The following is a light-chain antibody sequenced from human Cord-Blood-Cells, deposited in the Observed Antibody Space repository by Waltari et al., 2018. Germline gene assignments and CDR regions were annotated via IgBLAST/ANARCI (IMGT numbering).Light chain of an antibody. CDR3: QQYNSYSYT. CDR2: KAS. CDR1: QSISSW. J-gene: IGKJ2*01. Sequence: DLQMTQSPSHLSASVEHRVTITCRASQSISSWLARYQQKPGKAPKLLIYKASSLESGVPSRFSGSGSGTEFTLTISSLQPDDFATYYCQQYNSYSYTFGQGTKLEIK. V-gene: IGKV1-5*03.